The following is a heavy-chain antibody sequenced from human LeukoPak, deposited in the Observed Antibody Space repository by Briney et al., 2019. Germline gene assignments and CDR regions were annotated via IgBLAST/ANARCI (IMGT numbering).Heavy chain of an antibody. CDR3: ARDPSVAGYSRSELDC. D-gene: IGHD5-18*01. CDR2: ISYTVDTT. V-gene: IGHV3-64*01. CDR1: GFTFSHYF. J-gene: IGHJ4*02. Sequence: PGGSLRLSCAASGFTFSHYFMRWVRQAPGKGLEYLSVISYTVDTTYSAKSVKGRFIIFRDNSRNTLYLQMGSLRSEDTAVYYRARDPSVAGYSRSELDCWGQATLVTVSS.